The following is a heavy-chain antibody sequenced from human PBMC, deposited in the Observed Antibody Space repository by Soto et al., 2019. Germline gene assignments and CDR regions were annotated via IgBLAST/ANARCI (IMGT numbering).Heavy chain of an antibody. D-gene: IGHD3-3*01. V-gene: IGHV1-18*01. CDR3: ARDYYDFWSGYSLYYYYYGMDV. CDR2: ISAYNGNT. CDR1: GYTFTSYG. J-gene: IGHJ6*02. Sequence: VSCKASGYTFTSYGISWVRQAPGQGLEWMGWISAYNGNTNYAQKLQGRVTMTTDTSTSTAYMELRSLRSDDTAVYYCARDYYDFWSGYSLYYYYYGMDVWGQGTTVTVSS.